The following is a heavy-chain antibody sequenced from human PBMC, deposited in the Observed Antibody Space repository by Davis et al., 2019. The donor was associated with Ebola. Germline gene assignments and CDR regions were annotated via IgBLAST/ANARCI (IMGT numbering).Heavy chain of an antibody. CDR1: GYTFTGYY. CDR2: INPSGGST. Sequence: AASVKVSCKASGYTFTGYYMHWVRQAPGQGLEWMGIINPSGGSTSYAQKFQGRVTMTRDTSTSTVYMELSSLRSEDTAVYYCARAAPHRGGWYADGMDVWGQGTTVTVSS. J-gene: IGHJ6*02. CDR3: ARAAPHRGGWYADGMDV. D-gene: IGHD6-19*01. V-gene: IGHV1-46*01.